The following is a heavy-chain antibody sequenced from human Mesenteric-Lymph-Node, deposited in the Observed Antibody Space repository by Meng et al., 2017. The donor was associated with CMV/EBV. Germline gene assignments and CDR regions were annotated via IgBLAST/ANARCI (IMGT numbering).Heavy chain of an antibody. Sequence: ASVKVSCKASGYTLISYGISWVRQAPGQGLEWMGWISAYNGNTNSAQKLHGRVAMTTDTSTSTAYMELRSLRSDDTAVYYCAREARGGCLLTWGQGTLVTVSS. V-gene: IGHV1-18*01. CDR2: ISAYNGNT. J-gene: IGHJ5*02. CDR1: GYTLISYG. D-gene: IGHD2-21*01. CDR3: AREARGGCLLT.